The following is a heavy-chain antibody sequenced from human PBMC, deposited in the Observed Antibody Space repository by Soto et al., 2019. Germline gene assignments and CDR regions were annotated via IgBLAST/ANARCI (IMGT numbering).Heavy chain of an antibody. CDR1: GGSFSGYY. J-gene: IGHJ4*01. Sequence: SETLSLTCAVYGGSFSGYYWSWIRQPPGKGLEWIGEINHSGSTTYTPSLKSRATVSVATSKKQLSLKLSSVTAADTPVYYCARSGSYRYFDYWGHGTMVTVSA. CDR3: ARSGSYRYFDY. CDR2: INHSGST. D-gene: IGHD3-16*02. V-gene: IGHV4-34*01.